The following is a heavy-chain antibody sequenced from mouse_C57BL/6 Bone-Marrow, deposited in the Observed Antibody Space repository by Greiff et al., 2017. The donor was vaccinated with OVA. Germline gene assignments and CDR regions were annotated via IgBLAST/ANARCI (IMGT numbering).Heavy chain of an antibody. CDR2: IDPSDRYT. CDR1: GYTFTSYW. V-gene: IGHV1-69*01. CDR3: AREITTVVDPYDAMDY. D-gene: IGHD1-1*01. J-gene: IGHJ4*01. Sequence: QVQLQQPGAELVMPGASVKLSCKASGYTFTSYWMHWVKQRPGQGLEWIGEIDPSDRYTNYNQKFKGKSTLTVDKSSSTAYMQLSSLTSEDSAVYYCAREITTVVDPYDAMDYWCQGTSVTVSS.